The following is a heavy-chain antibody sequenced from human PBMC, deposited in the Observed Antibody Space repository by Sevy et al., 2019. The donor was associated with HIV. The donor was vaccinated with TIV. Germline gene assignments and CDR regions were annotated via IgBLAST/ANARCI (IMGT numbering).Heavy chain of an antibody. D-gene: IGHD3-10*01. CDR1: GFTFDDYA. CDR3: AKIRLTWDGSWSYRDYGMDV. J-gene: IGHJ6*02. CDR2: ISWNIGSI. Sequence: GGSLRLSCAASGFTFDDYAMHWVRQAPGKGLEWVPGISWNIGSIGYAESVKGRFTISRDNAKNSLYLQVNSLRAEDTALHNCAKIRLTWDGSWSYRDYGMDVWGQGTTVTVSS. V-gene: IGHV3-9*01.